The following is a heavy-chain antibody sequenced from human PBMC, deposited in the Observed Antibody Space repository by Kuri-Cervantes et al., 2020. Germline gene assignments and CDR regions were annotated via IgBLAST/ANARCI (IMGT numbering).Heavy chain of an antibody. CDR2: ISWDGGST. J-gene: IGHJ4*02. Sequence: GESLKISCAASGFTFDDYTMHWVRQAPGKGLERVSLISWDGGSTYYADSVKGRFTISRDNSKNSLYLQMNSLRTEDTALYYCAKDITKYQLLSCPDYWGQGTLVTVSS. D-gene: IGHD2-2*01. V-gene: IGHV3-43*01. CDR3: AKDITKYQLLSCPDY. CDR1: GFTFDDYT.